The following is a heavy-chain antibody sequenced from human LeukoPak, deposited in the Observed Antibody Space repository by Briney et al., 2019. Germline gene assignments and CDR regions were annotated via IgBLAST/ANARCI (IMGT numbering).Heavy chain of an antibody. D-gene: IGHD3-22*01. CDR3: ARDGDSSGYPNWFDP. CDR1: GGSISSGSYY. CDR2: IYTSGST. V-gene: IGHV4-61*02. Sequence: SETLSLTCTVSGGSISSGSYYWSWIRQPAGKGLEWIGRIYTSGSTNYNPSLKSRVTISVDTSKNQFSLKLSSVTAADTAVYYCARDGDSSGYPNWFDPWGQGTLVTVSS. J-gene: IGHJ5*02.